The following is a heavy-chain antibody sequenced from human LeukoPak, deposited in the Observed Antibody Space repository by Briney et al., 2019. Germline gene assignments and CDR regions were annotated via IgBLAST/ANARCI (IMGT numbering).Heavy chain of an antibody. CDR3: AKAHYYGSGIFDY. CDR1: GFTFSSYA. J-gene: IGHJ4*02. V-gene: IGHV3-23*01. CDR2: ISGSGGST. Sequence: GGSLRLSCAASGFTFSSYAMSWVRQTPGKGLEWVSAISGSGGSTYYADSVKGRFTISRDNSKNTLYLQMNSLRAEDTAVYYCAKAHYYGSGIFDYWGQGTLVTVSS. D-gene: IGHD3-10*01.